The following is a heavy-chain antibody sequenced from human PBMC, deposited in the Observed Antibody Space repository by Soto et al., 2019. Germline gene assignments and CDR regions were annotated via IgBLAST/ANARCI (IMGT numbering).Heavy chain of an antibody. CDR3: ARPYFGDYWYFDL. D-gene: IGHD4-17*01. J-gene: IGHJ2*01. Sequence: QDQLVQSGAEVKKPGSSVKVSCKASGGTFSSHTFSWVRQAPGQGLEWMGRIIPALGTATYAQKFQGRVTITADESATTVYMELNSLRSEDTAVYYCARPYFGDYWYFDLWGRGTLFTVSS. CDR2: IIPALGTA. CDR1: GGTFSSHT. V-gene: IGHV1-69*08.